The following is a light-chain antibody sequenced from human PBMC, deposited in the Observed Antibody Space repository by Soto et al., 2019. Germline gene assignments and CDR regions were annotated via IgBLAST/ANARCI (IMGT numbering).Light chain of an antibody. CDR2: SNT. CDR1: SSNIGSNT. V-gene: IGLV1-44*01. CDR3: AAWDDSLRVV. J-gene: IGLJ3*02. Sequence: QSVLTQPPSASGTPGQRVTISWSGSSSNIGSNTVNWYQQLPGTAPKLLIYSNTQRPSGVPDRFSGSKSDTSASLAISGLQSEDEADYYCAAWDDSLRVVFGGGTKLTVL.